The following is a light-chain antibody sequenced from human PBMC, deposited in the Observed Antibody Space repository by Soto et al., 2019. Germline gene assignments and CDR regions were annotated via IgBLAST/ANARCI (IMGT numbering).Light chain of an antibody. Sequence: QSALTQPPSASGSPGQSVTISCTGTSSDVGGYKYVSWYQQHPGKAPRLMIYEVTKRPSGVPDRFSGSKSGNTASPTVSGLQAEDEADYYCSSYAGSNNLVFGGGTKLTVL. J-gene: IGLJ2*01. CDR3: SSYAGSNNLV. CDR2: EVT. CDR1: SSDVGGYKY. V-gene: IGLV2-8*01.